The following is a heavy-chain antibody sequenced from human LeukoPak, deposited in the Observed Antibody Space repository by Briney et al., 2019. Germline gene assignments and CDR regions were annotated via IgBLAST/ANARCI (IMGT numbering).Heavy chain of an antibody. CDR2: IDSDGITT. CDR3: ARLLRFDI. Sequence: GGSLRLSCAGSGFPFSTFWMYWVRQAPGKGLVWVARIDSDGITTSYADSVKGRFTISRDNAKNTLYLQMNSLRAEDTAVYYCARLLRFDIWGQGTMVTVSS. V-gene: IGHV3-74*01. CDR1: GFPFSTFW. J-gene: IGHJ3*02.